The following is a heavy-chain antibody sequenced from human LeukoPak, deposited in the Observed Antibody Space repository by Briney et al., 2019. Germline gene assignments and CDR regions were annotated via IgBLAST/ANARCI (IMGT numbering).Heavy chain of an antibody. J-gene: IGHJ3*02. Sequence: GESLKISCKGSGYSFTSYWIGWVRQMPGKGLEWMGIIYPGDSDTRYSPSFQGQVTISADKSISTAYLQWSSLKASDTAMYYCARPLVRGSGSYYGDAFDIWGQGTMVTVSS. CDR3: ARPLVRGSGSYYGDAFDI. CDR1: GYSFTSYW. CDR2: IYPGDSDT. V-gene: IGHV5-51*01. D-gene: IGHD3-10*01.